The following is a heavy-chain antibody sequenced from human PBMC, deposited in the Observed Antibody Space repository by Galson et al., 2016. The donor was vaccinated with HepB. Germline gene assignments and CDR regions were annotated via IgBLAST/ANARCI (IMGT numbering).Heavy chain of an antibody. CDR3: ARGQDTSVEIYYYSMDV. J-gene: IGHJ6*02. CDR2: IVSGCDTI. CDR1: GFIFSRYS. D-gene: IGHD5-18*01. V-gene: IGHV3-48*02. Sequence: SLRLSCAASGFIFSRYSMNWVRQAPGKGLEWVSYIVSGCDTIYYADSVTGQFTISRDNAKNSLYLQMIGLRDEDTAVYYCARGQDTSVEIYYYSMDVWGQGTTVTVSS.